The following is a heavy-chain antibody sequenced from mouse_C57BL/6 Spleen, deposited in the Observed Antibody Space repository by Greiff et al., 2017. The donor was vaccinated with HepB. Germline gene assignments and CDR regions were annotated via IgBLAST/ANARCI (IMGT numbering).Heavy chain of an antibody. V-gene: IGHV15-2*01. CDR1: DSEVFPLAY. CDR2: ILPSIGRT. J-gene: IGHJ2*01. D-gene: IGHD1-1*01. CDR3: ARGYYGSSYYFDY. Sequence: SGSELRSPGSSVKLSCKDFDSEVFPLAYMSWVRQKPGHGFEWIGGILPSIGRTIYGEKFEDKATLDADTLSNTAYLELNSLTSEDSAIYYCARGYYGSSYYFDYWGQGTTLTVSS.